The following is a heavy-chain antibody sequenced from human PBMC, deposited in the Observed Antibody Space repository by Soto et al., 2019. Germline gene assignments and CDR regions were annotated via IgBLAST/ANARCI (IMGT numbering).Heavy chain of an antibody. J-gene: IGHJ5*02. CDR3: ARAPSKGDNWKYVGWFDP. CDR1: GGTFSTFA. V-gene: IGHV1-69*06. Sequence: QVQLMQSGAEVKKSGSSVKVSCKASGGTFSTFAVTWVRQAPGQGLEWMGGIIPVFAKATYARKFQGRLTITADRSTTTAFMELSGLSSEDTAVYYCARAPSKGDNWKYVGWFDPWGQGTLVTVSS. D-gene: IGHD1-7*01. CDR2: IIPVFAKA.